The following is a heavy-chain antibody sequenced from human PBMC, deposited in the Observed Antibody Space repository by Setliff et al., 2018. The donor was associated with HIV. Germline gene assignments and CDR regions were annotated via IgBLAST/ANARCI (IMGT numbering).Heavy chain of an antibody. Sequence: KTSETLSLTCAVYGSSFSDYYWSWIRQSPGKGLEWIGEINHSGSTSYNPSLTSRVTMSVDTSKNQFSLRLSSVTAADTAVYYCARTARGYTTIWYRNGLTYYNYVDVWGKGTKVTVSS. V-gene: IGHV4-34*01. CDR3: ARTARGYTTIWYRNGLTYYNYVDV. D-gene: IGHD1-1*01. CDR1: GSSFSDYY. J-gene: IGHJ6*03. CDR2: INHSGST.